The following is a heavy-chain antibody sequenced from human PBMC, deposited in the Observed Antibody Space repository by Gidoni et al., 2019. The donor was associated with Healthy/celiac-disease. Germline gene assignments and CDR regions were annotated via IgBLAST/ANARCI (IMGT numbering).Heavy chain of an antibody. CDR3: ARGGYSSSWLARGKKNWFDP. Sequence: QVQLMQSGAEVKKPGASVKVSCRASVYTCTGYYMNWVRPAPGQGLEWMGWITPNSGGTNSAQKFQGWVTMTRDTSISTAYMELSRLRSDDTAVYYCARGGYSSSWLARGKKNWFDPWGQGTLVTVSS. CDR1: VYTCTGYY. J-gene: IGHJ5*02. CDR2: ITPNSGGT. D-gene: IGHD6-13*01. V-gene: IGHV1-2*04.